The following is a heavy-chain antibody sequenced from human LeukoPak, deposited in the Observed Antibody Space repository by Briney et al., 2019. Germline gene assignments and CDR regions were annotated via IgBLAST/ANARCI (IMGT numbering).Heavy chain of an antibody. CDR1: GFTVSSNY. CDR2: IYSGGST. J-gene: IGHJ4*02. Sequence: PGGSLRLSCAASGFTVSSNYMSWVRQAPGKGLEWVSVIYSGGSTYYADSVKGRFTISRDNSKNTLYLQMNSLRAEDTAVYYCAKDDGSSWPDYWGQGTLVTVSS. V-gene: IGHV3-66*01. CDR3: AKDDGSSWPDY. D-gene: IGHD6-13*01.